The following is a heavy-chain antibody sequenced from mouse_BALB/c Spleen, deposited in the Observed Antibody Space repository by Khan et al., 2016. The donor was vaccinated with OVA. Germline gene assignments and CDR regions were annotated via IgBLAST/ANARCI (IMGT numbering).Heavy chain of an antibody. Sequence: QIQLVQSGPELKKPGETVKISCKASGYTFTNYGMNWVLQSPGKALKWMGWINTYTGEPTYADDFKGRSAFSLETSASTAFLQINNLKNEDTATYFCARPPYFSYTLDYWGQGTSVTVSS. CDR3: ARPPYFSYTLDY. CDR2: INTYTGEP. CDR1: GYTFTNYG. V-gene: IGHV9-3-1*01. D-gene: IGHD2-10*01. J-gene: IGHJ4*01.